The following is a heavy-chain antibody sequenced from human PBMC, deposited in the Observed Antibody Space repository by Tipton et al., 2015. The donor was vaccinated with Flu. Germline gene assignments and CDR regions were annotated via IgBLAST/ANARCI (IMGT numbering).Heavy chain of an antibody. J-gene: IGHJ4*02. CDR2: VHRTGNP. CDR3: ARDPSLGMPDYFDH. D-gene: IGHD2-2*01. Sequence: TLSLTCSVSGDSIGSDYFWGWIRQPPGQGLEWIGNVHRTGNPYYNPSLKSRVTISVDTSKKQFSLQLRSVTAADTAVYYCARDPSLGMPDYFDHWGQGTLVTASS. CDR1: GDSIGSDYF. V-gene: IGHV4-38-2*02.